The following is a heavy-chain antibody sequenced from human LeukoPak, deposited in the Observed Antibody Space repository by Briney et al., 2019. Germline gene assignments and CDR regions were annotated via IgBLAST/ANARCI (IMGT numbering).Heavy chain of an antibody. Sequence: PSETLSLTCTVSGGSISSGNFHWSWIRQPAGEGLEWIGRIHTSGSTTYNPSLKSRVTLSVDTSKNQFSLRLSSVTAADTAVYYCARTKGAAAGNGHDAFDIWGQGTMVTGPS. CDR3: ARTKGAAAGNGHDAFDI. J-gene: IGHJ3*02. D-gene: IGHD6-13*01. CDR1: GGSISSGNFH. V-gene: IGHV4-61*02. CDR2: IHTSGST.